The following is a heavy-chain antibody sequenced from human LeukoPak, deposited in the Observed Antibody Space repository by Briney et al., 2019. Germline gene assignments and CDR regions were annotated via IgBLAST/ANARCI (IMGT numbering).Heavy chain of an antibody. CDR3: AKDRPFDYDTSGYYPDY. D-gene: IGHD3-22*01. J-gene: IGHJ4*02. V-gene: IGHV3-30*18. Sequence: GGSLRLSCAASGFTFSTYGMHWVRQAPGEGLEWVALISYDGNNKYYADSVMGRFTLSRDNSKNTLYLQMNSLRAEDTAVYYCAKDRPFDYDTSGYYPDYWGQGTLVTVSS. CDR1: GFTFSTYG. CDR2: ISYDGNNK.